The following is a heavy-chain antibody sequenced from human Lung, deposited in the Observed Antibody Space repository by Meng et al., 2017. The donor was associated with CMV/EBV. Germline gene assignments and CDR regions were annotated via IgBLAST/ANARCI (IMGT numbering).Heavy chain of an antibody. J-gene: IGHJ4*02. CDR1: GYTFTNYY. CDR2: INSRSGTT. V-gene: IGHV1-46*01. Sequence: ASVXVSXKASGYTFTNYYLHWVRQAPGQGLEWMGMINSRSGTTTYSQKFQGRISMTRDTSTSTVYLDLSSLRSEDSTVYYCAREEGSYDGSGAFDYWRQGXLVTVSS. D-gene: IGHD3-22*01. CDR3: AREEGSYDGSGAFDY.